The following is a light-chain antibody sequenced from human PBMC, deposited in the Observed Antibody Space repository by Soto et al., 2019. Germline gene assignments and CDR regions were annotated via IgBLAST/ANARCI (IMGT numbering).Light chain of an antibody. CDR3: QQTTSFPLT. J-gene: IGKJ4*01. CDR2: AAS. Sequence: DIQMTQSPSFVSASVGDRVTITCRASQGISGWLGWYQHKPGRAPKLLIHAASSLESGVPSRFSGSGSGTDFTLTISSLQPEDFATYYCQQTTSFPLTFGGGTKVEIK. V-gene: IGKV1-12*01. CDR1: QGISGW.